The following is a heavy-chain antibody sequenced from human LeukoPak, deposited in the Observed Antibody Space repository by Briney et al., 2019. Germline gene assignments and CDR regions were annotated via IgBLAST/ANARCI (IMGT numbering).Heavy chain of an antibody. D-gene: IGHD1-26*01. CDR3: AREDSTGATHFDY. CDR1: GFTFSSYG. Sequence: PGRSLRLSCAASGFTFSSYGMHWVRQAPGKGLEWVAVIWYDGSNKYYADSVKGRFTISRDNSKNTLYLQMNSLRAEDTAVYYCAREDSTGATHFDYWGQGTLVTVSS. V-gene: IGHV3-33*01. J-gene: IGHJ4*02. CDR2: IWYDGSNK.